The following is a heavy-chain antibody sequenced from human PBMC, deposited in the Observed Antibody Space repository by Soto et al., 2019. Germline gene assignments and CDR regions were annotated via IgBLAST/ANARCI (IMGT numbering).Heavy chain of an antibody. V-gene: IGHV3-21*01. CDR1: GFTFSSYS. Sequence: XASLRLSCAASGFTFSSYSMNWVRQAPGKGLEWVSSISSSSSYIYYADSVKGRFTISRDNAKNSLYLQMNSLRAEDTAVYYCAREVKHYYDRWGQGTLVTVSS. J-gene: IGHJ4*02. CDR3: AREVKHYYDR. D-gene: IGHD3-22*01. CDR2: ISSSSSYI.